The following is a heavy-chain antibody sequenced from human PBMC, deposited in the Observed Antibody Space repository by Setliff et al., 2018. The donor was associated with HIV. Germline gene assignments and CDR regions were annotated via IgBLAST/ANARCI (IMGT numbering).Heavy chain of an antibody. Sequence: ASVKVSCKASGYSFTSYTIHWVRQAPGQRLEWIGWINPGNGNTKYSRKSQVRITITRDTSASTAFMELSSLRSEDTAVYYCARDRDFWSGYSYYYYMDVWGKGTTVTDSS. CDR3: ARDRDFWSGYSYYYYMDV. CDR2: INPGNGNT. D-gene: IGHD3-3*01. CDR1: GYSFTSYT. J-gene: IGHJ6*03. V-gene: IGHV1-3*01.